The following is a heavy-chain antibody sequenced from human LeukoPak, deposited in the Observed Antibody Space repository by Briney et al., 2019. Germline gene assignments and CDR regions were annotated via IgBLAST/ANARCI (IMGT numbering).Heavy chain of an antibody. D-gene: IGHD6-6*01. J-gene: IGHJ4*02. Sequence: GGSLRLSCAASGLTFSSYSMNWVRQAPGKGLEWVSSISSSSSYIYYADSVKGRFTISRDNAKNSLYLQMNSLRAEDTAVYYCAREIAARPDYWGQGTLVTVSS. CDR1: GLTFSSYS. CDR3: AREIAARPDY. V-gene: IGHV3-21*01. CDR2: ISSSSSYI.